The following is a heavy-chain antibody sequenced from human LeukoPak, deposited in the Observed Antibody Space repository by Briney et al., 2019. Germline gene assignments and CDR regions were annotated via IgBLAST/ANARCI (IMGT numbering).Heavy chain of an antibody. CDR3: AREHEPGQLSPFDY. J-gene: IGHJ4*02. D-gene: IGHD6-13*01. CDR1: GYTFTGYY. V-gene: IGHV1-2*02. CDR2: INPNSGGT. Sequence: ASVKVSCKASGYTFTGYYMHWVRQAPGQGLEWMGWINPNSGGTNYAQKFQGRVTMTRDTSISSAYMELSRLRSDDTAVYYCAREHEPGQLSPFDYWGQGTLVTVSS.